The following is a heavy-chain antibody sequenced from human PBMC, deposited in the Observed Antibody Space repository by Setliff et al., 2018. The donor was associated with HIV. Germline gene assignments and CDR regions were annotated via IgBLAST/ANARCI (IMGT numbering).Heavy chain of an antibody. V-gene: IGHV5-51*01. CDR1: GYRFTNYW. CDR2: IYPSDSDT. Sequence: PGESLQISCTGSGYRFTNYWIGWVRQMPEKGLEWMGLIYPSDSDTRYSPSFRGQVTISADKSINTAYLQWSSLTASDTAMYYCATQGAMSSQFDYWGQGTLVTVSS. D-gene: IGHD3-16*01. J-gene: IGHJ4*02. CDR3: ATQGAMSSQFDY.